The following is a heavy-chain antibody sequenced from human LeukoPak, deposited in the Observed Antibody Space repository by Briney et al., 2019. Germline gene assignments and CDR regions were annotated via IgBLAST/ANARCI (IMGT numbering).Heavy chain of an antibody. CDR2: INPSGGST. CDR1: GYTFTRYY. D-gene: IGHD3-9*01. Sequence: ASVKVSCKASGYTFTRYYIHWVRQAPGQGLEWMGVINPSGGSTNYAQKFQGRVTMTRDTSTSTVYMELSSLRSEDTAVYYCARNYDILTGSTYYYYAMDVWGQGTTVTVSS. J-gene: IGHJ6*02. CDR3: ARNYDILTGSTYYYYAMDV. V-gene: IGHV1-46*01.